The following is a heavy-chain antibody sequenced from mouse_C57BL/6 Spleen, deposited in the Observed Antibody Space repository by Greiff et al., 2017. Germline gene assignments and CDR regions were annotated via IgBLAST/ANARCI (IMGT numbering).Heavy chain of an antibody. CDR2: IYPGDGDT. V-gene: IGHV1-80*01. D-gene: IGHD1-1*01. J-gene: IGHJ3*01. CDR1: GYAFSSYW. CDR3: AGGYYGSSGFAY. Sequence: VKLMESGAELVKPGASVKISCKASGYAFSSYWMNWVKQRPGKGLEWIGQIYPGDGDTNYNGKFKGKATLTADKSSSTDYMQLSSLTSEDSAVYFCAGGYYGSSGFAYWGQGTLVTVSA.